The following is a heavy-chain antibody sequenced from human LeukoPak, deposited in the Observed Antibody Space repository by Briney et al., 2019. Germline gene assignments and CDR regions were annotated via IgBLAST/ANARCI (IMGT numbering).Heavy chain of an antibody. D-gene: IGHD6-13*01. J-gene: IGHJ5*02. CDR1: GYKLTNNW. V-gene: IGHV5-51*01. CDR2: IYPSYSDA. Sequence: GESLKISCKISGYKLTNNWIGWVRQVPGKGLEWMGLIYPSYSDAKYSPSFQGQVTLSVDASISTAYLQLSGLRASDTAIYYRVRFALTSSLDHWGQGTLVTVSS. CDR3: VRFALTSSLDH.